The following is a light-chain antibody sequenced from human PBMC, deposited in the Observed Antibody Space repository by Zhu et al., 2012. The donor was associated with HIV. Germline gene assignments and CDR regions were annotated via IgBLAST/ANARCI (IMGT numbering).Light chain of an antibody. CDR1: QGVDIW. J-gene: IGKJ1*01. CDR2: EAS. CDR3: QQYKTSWM. V-gene: IGKV1-5*03. Sequence: DIQMTQSPSTLSASVGDTITITCRASQGVDIWLAWYQQKPGKAPKILIYEASRLKSGVPSRFSGSGSQTEFTLTINGLRPDDFATYYCQQYKTSWMFGQGTKVEVK.